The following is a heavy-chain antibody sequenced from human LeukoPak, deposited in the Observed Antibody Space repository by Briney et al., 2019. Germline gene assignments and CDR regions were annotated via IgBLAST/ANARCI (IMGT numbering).Heavy chain of an antibody. CDR2: INPNSGGT. D-gene: IGHD6-19*01. CDR3: ARHRIVGQWLANYYYGMDV. V-gene: IGHV1-2*02. Sequence: ASVKVSCKASGYTFTSYGISWVRQAPGQGLEWMGWINPNSGGTNYAQKFQGRVTMTRDTSISTAYMELSRLRSDDTAVYYCARHRIVGQWLANYYYGMDVWGQGTTVTVSS. J-gene: IGHJ6*02. CDR1: GYTFTSYG.